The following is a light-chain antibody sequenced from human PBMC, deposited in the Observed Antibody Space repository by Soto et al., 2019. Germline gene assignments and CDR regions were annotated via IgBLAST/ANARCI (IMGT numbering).Light chain of an antibody. Sequence: DIQMTQSPSSVSASVGDRVTITCRASQDISRWLAWYQQKPGKAPELLIYAASTLQTGVPPRFSGSGYGTAFTLTISSVQPDDFATYYCQQANTFPPWTFGQGTKVEIK. V-gene: IGKV1-12*01. CDR2: AAS. J-gene: IGKJ1*01. CDR1: QDISRW. CDR3: QQANTFPPWT.